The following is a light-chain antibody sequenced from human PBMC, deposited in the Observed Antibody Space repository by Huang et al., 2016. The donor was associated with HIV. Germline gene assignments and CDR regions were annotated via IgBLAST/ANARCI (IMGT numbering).Light chain of an antibody. CDR1: QSVGGK. J-gene: IGKJ4*01. CDR2: GAC. V-gene: IGKV3-15*01. Sequence: ILLTQFPATLSVSPGQRVTLSCRASQSVGGKLAWYQQRPGQAPRLLIYGACTRVPTIPDRFSGSGSGTEFTLTISSLQSEDFAVYYCQQYDTWPPLTFGGGTKV. CDR3: QQYDTWPPLT.